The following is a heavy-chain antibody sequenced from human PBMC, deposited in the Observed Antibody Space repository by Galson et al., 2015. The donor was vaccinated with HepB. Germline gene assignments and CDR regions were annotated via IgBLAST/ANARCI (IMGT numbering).Heavy chain of an antibody. V-gene: IGHV3-7*01. CDR1: GFTFSSYW. CDR3: ARCYDYIWGSYLDY. CDR2: IKQDGSEK. Sequence: SLRLSCAASGFTFSSYWMSWVRQAPGKGLEWVANIKQDGSEKYYVDSVKGRFTISRDNAKNSLYLQMNSLRAEDTAVYYCARCYDYIWGSYLDYWGQGTLVTVSS. J-gene: IGHJ4*02. D-gene: IGHD3-16*01.